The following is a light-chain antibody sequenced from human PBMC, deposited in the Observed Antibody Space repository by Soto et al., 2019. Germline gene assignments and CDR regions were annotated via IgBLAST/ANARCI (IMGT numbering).Light chain of an antibody. CDR1: SSDVGRYNY. V-gene: IGLV2-14*01. CDR3: SSYTSSSTHVV. CDR2: DVS. J-gene: IGLJ2*01. Sequence: QSALTQRASVSGSPGQSITISCIGTSSDVGRYNYVSWYQQHPGKAPKLMLFDVSNRPSGVSNRFSGSKSGNTASLTISGLQAEDEADYYCSSYTSSSTHVVFGRGTKLTVL.